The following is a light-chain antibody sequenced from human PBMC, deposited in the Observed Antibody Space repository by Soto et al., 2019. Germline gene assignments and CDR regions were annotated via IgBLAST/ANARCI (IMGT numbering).Light chain of an antibody. CDR1: SSSKW. Sequence: DIQMTQPPSTLAASVGDTVTMTCRSSSKWLAWYQKKPGKAPKLLIYDVSNLERGVPPRFSGSTSGAESTLTITGLQPDDLGTYYCQHTTDFTFGQGTKV. CDR2: DVS. J-gene: IGKJ2*01. CDR3: QHTTDFT. V-gene: IGKV1-5*01.